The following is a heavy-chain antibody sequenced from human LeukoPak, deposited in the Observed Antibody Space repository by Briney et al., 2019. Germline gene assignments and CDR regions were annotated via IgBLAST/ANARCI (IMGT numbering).Heavy chain of an antibody. CDR1: GITFSSYA. D-gene: IGHD3-16*02. V-gene: IGHV3-23*01. J-gene: IGHJ4*02. CDR2: ISGSGGST. CDR3: AKGGHYDYVWGSYRLDY. Sequence: GGSLRLSCAASGITFSSYAMSWLRQAPGKGLEWVSGISGSGGSTHNADSVKGRFTISRDNSKNTLYLQMNSLRAEDTAIYYCAKGGHYDYVWGSYRLDYWGQGTLVTVSS.